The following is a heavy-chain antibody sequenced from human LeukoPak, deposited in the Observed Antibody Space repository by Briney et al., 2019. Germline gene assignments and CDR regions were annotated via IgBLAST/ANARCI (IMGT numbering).Heavy chain of an antibody. CDR3: ARDVRRYYSPHYLNWFDP. CDR2: IYYSGST. J-gene: IGHJ5*02. Sequence: SETLSLTCTVSGGSISSSSYYWGWIRQPPGKGLEWVGSIYYSGSTYYNPSLKSRVTISVDTSKNQFSLKLSSVTAADPAVYYCARDVRRYYSPHYLNWFDPWGQGTLVTVSS. V-gene: IGHV4-39*07. CDR1: GGSISSSSYY. D-gene: IGHD3-10*01.